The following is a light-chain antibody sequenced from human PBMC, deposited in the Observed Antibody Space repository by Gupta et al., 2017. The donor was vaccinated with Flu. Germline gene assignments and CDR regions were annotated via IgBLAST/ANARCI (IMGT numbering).Light chain of an antibody. Sequence: QSVLTQPPSVSGAPGQRVTIPCTGSSSNIGAGYDVHWYQQLPGTAPKLLIHSNSNRPSGVPDRFSGSKSGTSASLAITGLQAEDEADYFCQSYGGSLGEVFGGGTKLTVL. CDR3: QSYGGSLGEV. J-gene: IGLJ3*02. CDR1: SSNIGAGYD. CDR2: SNS. V-gene: IGLV1-40*01.